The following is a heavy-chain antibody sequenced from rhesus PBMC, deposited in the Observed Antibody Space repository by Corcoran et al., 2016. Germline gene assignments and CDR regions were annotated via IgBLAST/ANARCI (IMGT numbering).Heavy chain of an antibody. J-gene: IGHJ4*01. V-gene: IGHV4-169*01. Sequence: LQLQESGPGLVKPSATLSVTCPVSGGSISRSYRRWLRQAPGTGLEWIGYIYGSGSSTNYNPSLKRRVTLSVDTSKNQLSLKLSAVTTADTAVDYCARGRDMGDYFDYWGQGVLVTVSS. CDR3: ARGRDMGDYFDY. CDR2: IYGSGSST. CDR1: GGSISRSY. D-gene: IGHD3-34*01.